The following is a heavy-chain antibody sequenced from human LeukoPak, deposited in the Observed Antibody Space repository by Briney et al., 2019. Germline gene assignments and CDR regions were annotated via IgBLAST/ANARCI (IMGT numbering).Heavy chain of an antibody. CDR1: GFTFSSYW. D-gene: IGHD2-15*01. CDR2: IKQDGSEK. J-gene: IGHJ4*02. V-gene: IGHV3-7*01. CDR3: AREGGMVVALGGYFDY. Sequence: GSLRLSFAASGFTFSSYWMSWVRQAPGKGLEWVANIKQDGSEKYYVDSVKGRFTISRDNAKNSLYLQMNSLRAEDTAVYYCAREGGMVVALGGYFDYWGQGTLVTASS.